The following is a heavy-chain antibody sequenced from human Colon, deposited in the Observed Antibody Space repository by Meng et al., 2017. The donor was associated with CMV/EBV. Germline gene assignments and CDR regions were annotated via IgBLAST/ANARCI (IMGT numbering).Heavy chain of an antibody. Sequence: KALGYTFTGYYMHWVRQAPGQGLEWMGWINPNSGGTNYAQKFQGRVTMTRDTSISTAYMELSRLRSDDTAVYYCARDRLLYNWFDPWGQGTLVTVSS. CDR1: GYTFTGYY. D-gene: IGHD4-11*01. CDR3: ARDRLLYNWFDP. CDR2: INPNSGGT. J-gene: IGHJ5*02. V-gene: IGHV1-2*02.